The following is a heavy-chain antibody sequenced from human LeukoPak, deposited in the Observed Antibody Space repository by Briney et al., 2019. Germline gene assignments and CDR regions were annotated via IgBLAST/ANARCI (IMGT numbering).Heavy chain of an antibody. CDR1: GGSISSSNW. D-gene: IGHD5-12*01. CDR3: ARARYSGYGLYYFDY. Sequence: SGTLSLTCAVSGGSISSSNWWSWVRQPPGKGLEWIGEIYHSGSTNYNPSLKSRVTISVDKSKNQFSLKLSSVTAADTAVYYCARARYSGYGLYYFDYWGQGTLVTVSS. J-gene: IGHJ4*02. CDR2: IYHSGST. V-gene: IGHV4-4*02.